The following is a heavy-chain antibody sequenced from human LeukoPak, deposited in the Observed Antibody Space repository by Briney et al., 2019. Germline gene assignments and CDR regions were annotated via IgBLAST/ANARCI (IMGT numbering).Heavy chain of an antibody. V-gene: IGHV3-48*04. Sequence: GGSLRLSCAASGFTFSSYSMNWVRQAPGKGLEWVSYISSSSSTIYYADSVKGRFTISRDNAKSSLYLQMNSLRVEDTAVYYCLRDPSSGGSRGYWGQGTLVTVSS. J-gene: IGHJ4*02. CDR2: ISSSSSTI. D-gene: IGHD2-15*01. CDR1: GFTFSSYS. CDR3: LRDPSSGGSRGY.